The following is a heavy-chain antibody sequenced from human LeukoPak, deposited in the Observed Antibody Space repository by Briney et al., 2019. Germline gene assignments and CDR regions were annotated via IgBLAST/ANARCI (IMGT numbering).Heavy chain of an antibody. Sequence: AGGSPRLSCAASRFTFSTYWMTWVRQAPGKGLKWVANINQDGSEKYYVDSVKGRFTISRDNAKNSVYLQMNDPRVEDTAVYYCAGVLRNNYVDYWGQGTLVTVSS. V-gene: IGHV3-7*04. CDR2: INQDGSEK. D-gene: IGHD3-3*01. J-gene: IGHJ4*02. CDR3: AGVLRNNYVDY. CDR1: RFTFSTYW.